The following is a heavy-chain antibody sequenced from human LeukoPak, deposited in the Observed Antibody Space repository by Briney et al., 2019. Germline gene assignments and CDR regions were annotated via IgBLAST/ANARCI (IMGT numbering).Heavy chain of an antibody. V-gene: IGHV6-1*01. CDR1: GDSVSSNSVT. D-gene: IGHD2-2*01. J-gene: IGHJ5*02. Sequence: SQTLSLTCAISGDSVSSNSVTWNWIRQSPSRGLEWLSRTYYRSTWYHDYAVSVRGRITVNPDTSKNQFSLHLNSVTPEDTAVYYCARRLTQYDCFDPWGQGILVSVSS. CDR2: TYYRSTWYH. CDR3: ARRLTQYDCFDP.